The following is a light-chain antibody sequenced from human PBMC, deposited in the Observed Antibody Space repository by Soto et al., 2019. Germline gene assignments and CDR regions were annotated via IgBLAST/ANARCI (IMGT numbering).Light chain of an antibody. CDR3: SAWDDSLNDYV. J-gene: IGLJ1*01. V-gene: IGLV1-36*01. Sequence: QSVLTQPPSVSEAPRQRVTISCSGSSSNIGDNAVNWYQHLPGKAPKLLIYYDDLLSSGVSDRFSGSKSGTSASLAISGLQSDDEDDYYCSAWDDSLNDYVFGTGTKLTVL. CDR1: SSNIGDNA. CDR2: YDD.